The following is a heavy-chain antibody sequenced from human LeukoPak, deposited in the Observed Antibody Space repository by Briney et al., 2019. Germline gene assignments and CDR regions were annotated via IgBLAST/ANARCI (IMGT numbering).Heavy chain of an antibody. D-gene: IGHD3-10*01. Sequence: GGSLRLFCAASGFTFSNYWMHWVRRAPGKGLVWVSRITSDASSTSYADSVKGRFTISRDNAKNTLYLRMNSLRAEDTAVYYCAREFEGQEAGAYGSGSYDVFDIWGQGTMVTDSS. J-gene: IGHJ3*02. CDR2: ITSDASST. CDR3: AREFEGQEAGAYGSGSYDVFDI. CDR1: GFTFSNYW. V-gene: IGHV3-74*01.